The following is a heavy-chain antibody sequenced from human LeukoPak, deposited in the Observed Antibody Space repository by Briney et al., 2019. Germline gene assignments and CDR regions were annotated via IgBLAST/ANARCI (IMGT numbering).Heavy chain of an antibody. V-gene: IGHV1-8*01. J-gene: IGHJ6*02. Sequence: ASVKASCKASGYTFTSYDINWVRQATGQGLEWMGWMNPNSGNTGYAQKFQGRVTMTRNTSISTAYMELSSLRSEDTAVYYCARLGYSGYDYLHYYYYGMDVWGQGTTVTVSS. CDR2: MNPNSGNT. CDR1: GYTFTSYD. D-gene: IGHD5-12*01. CDR3: ARLGYSGYDYLHYYYYGMDV.